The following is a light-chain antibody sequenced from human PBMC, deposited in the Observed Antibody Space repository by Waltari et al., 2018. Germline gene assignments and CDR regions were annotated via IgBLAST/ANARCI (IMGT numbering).Light chain of an antibody. J-gene: IGLJ2*01. CDR3: NSRDSSGLVV. CDR2: GKN. V-gene: IGLV3-19*01. CDR1: RIRRYY. Sequence: SSELTQDPAVSVALGQTVRLTCQGDRIRRYYGSWYQQKPGQAPVLVLYGKNNRPSGIPNRFSGSSSGDTASLTITGAQAEDEAAYYCNSRDSSGLVVFGGGTKLTVL.